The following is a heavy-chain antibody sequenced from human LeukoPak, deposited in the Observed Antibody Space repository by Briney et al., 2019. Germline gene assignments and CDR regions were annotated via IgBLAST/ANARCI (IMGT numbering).Heavy chain of an antibody. V-gene: IGHV3-30*03. CDR3: ASPVRIYYDSSGYGY. D-gene: IGHD3-22*01. CDR2: ISYDGSNK. J-gene: IGHJ4*02. CDR1: GFTFSSYG. Sequence: PGGSLRLSCAASGFTFSSYGMHWVRQAPGKGLEWVAVISYDGSNKYYADSVKGRFTISRDNSKNTLYLQMNSLRAEDTAVYYCASPVRIYYDSSGYGYWGQGTLVTVSS.